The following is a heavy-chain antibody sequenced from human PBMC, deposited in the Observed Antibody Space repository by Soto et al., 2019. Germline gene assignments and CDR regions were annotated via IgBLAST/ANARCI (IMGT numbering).Heavy chain of an antibody. J-gene: IGHJ4*02. CDR1: GYTFTSYG. D-gene: IGHD7-27*01. CDR2: ISAYNGNT. V-gene: IGHV1-18*04. Sequence: AAVKVSCKASGYTFTSYGISWVRQAPGQGLEWMGWISAYNGNTDYAQKLQGRVTMTTDTSTSTAYMELRSLRSDDTAVYYCATFNWGVAESPLDYWGQGTLVTVSS. CDR3: ATFNWGVAESPLDY.